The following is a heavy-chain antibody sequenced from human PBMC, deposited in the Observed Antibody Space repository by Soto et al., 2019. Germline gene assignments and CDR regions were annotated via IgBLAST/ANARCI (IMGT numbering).Heavy chain of an antibody. Sequence: ASVKVSCKASGGTFSSYAISWVRRAPGQGLEWMGGIIPIFGTANYAQKFQGRVTITADESTSTAYMELSSLRSEDTAVYYCARDFDRSGSSLYYYYGMDVWGQGTTVTVSS. CDR3: ARDFDRSGSSLYYYYGMDV. CDR1: GGTFSSYA. D-gene: IGHD3-22*01. CDR2: IIPIFGTA. V-gene: IGHV1-69*13. J-gene: IGHJ6*02.